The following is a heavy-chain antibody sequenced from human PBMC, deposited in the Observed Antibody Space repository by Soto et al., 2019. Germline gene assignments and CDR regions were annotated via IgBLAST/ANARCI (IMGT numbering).Heavy chain of an antibody. D-gene: IGHD1-26*01. CDR1: GGSISSYY. Sequence: SETLSLTCTVSGGSISSYYWSWIRQPPGKGLEWIGHIYYSGSTNYNPSLKSRVTISVDKSKNQFSLKLSSVTAADTAVYYCARGFDSGKFYAFESWGRGTQVTVS. CDR3: ARGFDSGKFYAFES. CDR2: IYYSGST. J-gene: IGHJ4*02. V-gene: IGHV4-59*12.